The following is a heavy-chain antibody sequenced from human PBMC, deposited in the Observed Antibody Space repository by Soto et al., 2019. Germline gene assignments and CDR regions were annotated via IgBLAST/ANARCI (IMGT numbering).Heavy chain of an antibody. CDR2: ISSSGSYI. Sequence: GGSLRLSCAASGFTFSSYSMNWVRQAPGKGLEWVSSISSSGSYIYYADSVKGRFTISRDNAKNSLYLQMNSLRVEDTAVYYCARGDYHDTSGPFSDAFDIWGQGTMVTVS. CDR3: ARGDYHDTSGPFSDAFDI. J-gene: IGHJ3*02. D-gene: IGHD3-22*01. CDR1: GFTFSSYS. V-gene: IGHV3-21*01.